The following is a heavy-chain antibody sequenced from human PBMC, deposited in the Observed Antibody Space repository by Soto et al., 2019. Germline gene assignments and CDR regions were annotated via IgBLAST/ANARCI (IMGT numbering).Heavy chain of an antibody. D-gene: IGHD2-21*02. CDR2: IYYSGST. J-gene: IGHJ4*02. Sequence: QVQLQEAGPGLVKPSQTMSLTCTVSGGSISSGGYYLSWIRQHQGNGLEWIGYIYYSGSTYYNPSLQSRVTISVDTPKNEFSLRLSSVTAADTAVYYCARGVVTAMPSYFDYWGQGTLVTVSS. V-gene: IGHV4-31*03. CDR3: ARGVVTAMPSYFDY. CDR1: GGSISSGGYY.